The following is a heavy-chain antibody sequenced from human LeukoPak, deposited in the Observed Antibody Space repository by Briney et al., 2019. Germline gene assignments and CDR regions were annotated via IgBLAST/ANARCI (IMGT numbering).Heavy chain of an antibody. CDR3: ARGSPRYYDFWSGNYTPLFDY. CDR2: INHSGST. CDR1: GGSFSGYY. D-gene: IGHD3-3*01. V-gene: IGHV4-34*01. J-gene: IGHJ4*02. Sequence: PSETLSLTCAVYGGSFSGYYWSWIRQPPGKGLEWIGEINHSGSTNYNPSLKSRVTISVDTSKNQFSLKLSSVTAADTAVYYCARGSPRYYDFWSGNYTPLFDYWGQGTLVTVSS.